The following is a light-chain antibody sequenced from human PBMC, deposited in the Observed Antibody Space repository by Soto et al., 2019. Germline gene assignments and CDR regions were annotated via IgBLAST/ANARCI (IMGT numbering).Light chain of an antibody. CDR1: QSVSDW. CDR2: DAF. J-gene: IGKJ1*01. V-gene: IGKV1-5*01. Sequence: DIQMTQSPSTLSASVGDRVTITCRASQSVSDWLAWYQQKPGKVPKLLIYDAFNLVSGVPSRFSGSGAGTEFTLTISRLQPEDFATYYCLQYNSYSQTFGQGTKVDIK. CDR3: LQYNSYSQT.